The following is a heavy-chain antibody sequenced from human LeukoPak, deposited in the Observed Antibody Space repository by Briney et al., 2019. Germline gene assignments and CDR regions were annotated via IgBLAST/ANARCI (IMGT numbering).Heavy chain of an antibody. D-gene: IGHD2-8*01. CDR3: ARGRNGWFDP. CDR2: INHSGST. V-gene: IGHV4-34*01. Sequence: SETLSLTCAVYGGSFSGYYWSWIRQPPGKGLEWIGEINHSGSTNYNPSLKSRVTISVDTSKNQFSLKLSSVTAADTAVYYCARGRNGWFDPWGQGTLVIVSS. J-gene: IGHJ5*02. CDR1: GGSFSGYY.